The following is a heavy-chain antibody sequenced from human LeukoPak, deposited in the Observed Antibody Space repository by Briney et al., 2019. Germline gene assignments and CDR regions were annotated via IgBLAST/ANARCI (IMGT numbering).Heavy chain of an antibody. CDR1: GDSINSFY. Sequence: PETLSLTCTVSGDSINSFYWSWIRQPAGKGLEWIGRIYTSGSTNYSPSLKSRVTMSVDTSKNQFSLKLSSVTAADTAVYYCARDVVAAVGSFDYWGQGTQVTVSS. D-gene: IGHD2-2*01. V-gene: IGHV4-4*07. CDR2: IYTSGST. CDR3: ARDVVAAVGSFDY. J-gene: IGHJ4*02.